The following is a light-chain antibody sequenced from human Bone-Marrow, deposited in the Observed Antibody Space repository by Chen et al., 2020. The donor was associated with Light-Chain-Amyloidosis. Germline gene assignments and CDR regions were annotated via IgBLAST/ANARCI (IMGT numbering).Light chain of an antibody. V-gene: IGLV1-47*01. CDR1: SSNIGSNY. Sequence: QSVLTQPPSASGTPGQRVTISCSGSSSNIGSNYVYWYQQLPGTAPKLLIYRNNQRPSGGPDRFSVSKSGTSASLAISGLRSEDEADYYCAAWDDSLSAHVVFGGGTKLTVL. CDR3: AAWDDSLSAHVV. J-gene: IGLJ2*01. CDR2: RNN.